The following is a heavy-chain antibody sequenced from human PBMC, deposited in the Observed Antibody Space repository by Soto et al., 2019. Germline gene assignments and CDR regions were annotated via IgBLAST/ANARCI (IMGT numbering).Heavy chain of an antibody. V-gene: IGHV1-46*03. J-gene: IGHJ6*03. CDR3: AIMPYGSGSYYLSDYYYYYMDV. D-gene: IGHD3-10*01. CDR1: GYTFTSYY. Sequence: ASVKVSCKASGYTFTSYYMHWVRQAPGQGLEWMGIINPSGGSTSYAQKFQGRVTMTRDTSTSTVYMELSSLRSEDTAVYYCAIMPYGSGSYYLSDYYYYYMDVWGKGTTVTASS. CDR2: INPSGGST.